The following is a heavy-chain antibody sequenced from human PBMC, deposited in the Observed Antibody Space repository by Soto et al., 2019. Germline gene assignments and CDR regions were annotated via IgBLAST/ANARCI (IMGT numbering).Heavy chain of an antibody. J-gene: IGHJ6*02. CDR2: ISSSGSTI. CDR3: ARGTDSSSWGFYYYYYGMDV. CDR1: GFTFSSYE. V-gene: IGHV3-48*03. D-gene: IGHD6-13*01. Sequence: PGGSLRLSCAASGFTFSSYEMNWVRQAPGKGLEWVSYISSSGSTIYYADSVKGRFTISRDNAKNSLYLQMNSLRAEDTAVYYCARGTDSSSWGFYYYYYGMDVWGQGTTVTVS.